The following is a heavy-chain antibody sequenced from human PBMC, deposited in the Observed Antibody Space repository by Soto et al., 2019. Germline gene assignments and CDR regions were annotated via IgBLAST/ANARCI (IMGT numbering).Heavy chain of an antibody. CDR1: GDSISTYY. J-gene: IGHJ4*02. D-gene: IGHD7-27*01. CDR2: IYYGGST. V-gene: IGHV4-59*08. CDR3: ARPGRDWGSLDY. Sequence: QVQLQESGPGLVKPSETLSLTCTVSGDSISTYYWTWIRQSPGKGLEWIAFIYYGGSTNYNPSLTSRVTLSVDTSKNQFSLKLNSVTAADTAVYYCARPGRDWGSLDYWGQGTLVTVSS.